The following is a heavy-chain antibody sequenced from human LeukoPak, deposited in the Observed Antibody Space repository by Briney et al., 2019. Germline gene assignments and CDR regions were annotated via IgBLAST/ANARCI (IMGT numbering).Heavy chain of an antibody. CDR2: MNPHSGRT. Sequence: SVNVSCKSSVYTFTNYEINWVRQATGQGLEWMGWMNPHSGRTGFEKKFQDRVTITRNTSITTAYLALSSLSSEDTAVYYCARSSPHDSSGYLFDYWGHGPLVPVSS. D-gene: IGHD3-22*01. V-gene: IGHV1-8*03. J-gene: IGHJ4*01. CDR1: VYTFTNYE. CDR3: ARSSPHDSSGYLFDY.